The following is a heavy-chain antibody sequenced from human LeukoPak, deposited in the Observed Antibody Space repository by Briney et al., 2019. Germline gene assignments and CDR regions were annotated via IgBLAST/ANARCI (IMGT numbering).Heavy chain of an antibody. CDR1: GGSISGSY. Sequence: SETLSLTCTVSGGSISGSYWSWIRQPPGKGLEWIGYIYSSGSTNYNPSLKSRVTLGVDTSRNQFSLKLSSVTAADTAVHYCVRRGGRFDTWGQGTLVTVSS. J-gene: IGHJ5*02. V-gene: IGHV4-4*09. CDR3: VRRGGRFDT. CDR2: IYSSGST.